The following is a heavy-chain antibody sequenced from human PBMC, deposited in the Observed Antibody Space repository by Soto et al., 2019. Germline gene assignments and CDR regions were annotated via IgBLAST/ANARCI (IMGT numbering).Heavy chain of an antibody. CDR2: INPNTGYT. CDR3: VRGRVMITFGVVIVIDY. Sequence: QAQLVQSGAAMKKPGASVKVSCKASGYTFTSYDINWVRQAAGQGLEWMGWINPNTGYTDYAQKFQDRVTMTGNTSITTAYMELRGLRSEDTAVYYCVRGRVMITFGVVIVIDYWGQGSPVTVSS. J-gene: IGHJ4*02. CDR1: GYTFTSYD. V-gene: IGHV1-8*01. D-gene: IGHD3-16*02.